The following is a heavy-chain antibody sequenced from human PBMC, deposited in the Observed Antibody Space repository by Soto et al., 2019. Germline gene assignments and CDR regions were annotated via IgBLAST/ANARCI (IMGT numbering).Heavy chain of an antibody. CDR1: GYTFTSYG. CDR3: ARLRNYYGSGSPDRGWFDP. J-gene: IGHJ5*02. D-gene: IGHD3-10*01. CDR2: ISAYNGNT. V-gene: IGHV1-18*04. Sequence: ASVKVSCKASGYTFTSYGISWVRQAPGQGLEWMGWISAYNGNTNYAQKLQGRVTMTTDTSTSTAYMELRSLRSDDTAVYYCARLRNYYGSGSPDRGWFDPWGQGTLVTVSS.